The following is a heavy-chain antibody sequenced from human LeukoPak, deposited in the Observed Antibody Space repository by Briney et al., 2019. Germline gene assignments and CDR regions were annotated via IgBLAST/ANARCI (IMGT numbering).Heavy chain of an antibody. J-gene: IGHJ4*02. V-gene: IGHV3-21*04. CDR2: ISSSSSYI. D-gene: IGHD2-8*02. Sequence: GGSLRLSCAASGFTFSIYNMNWVRQAPGKGLEWVSSISSSSSYIYYADSVKGRFTISRDNAKNSLYLQMNSLRPEDTAVYYCARVPTGKFYFDYWGQGTLVAVPS. CDR1: GFTFSIYN. CDR3: ARVPTGKFYFDY.